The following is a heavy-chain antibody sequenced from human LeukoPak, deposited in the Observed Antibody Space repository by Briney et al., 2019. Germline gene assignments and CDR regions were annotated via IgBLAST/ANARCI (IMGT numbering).Heavy chain of an antibody. D-gene: IGHD6-25*01. Sequence: GESLKISCKASGYSFTTYWIGWVRQMPGKGLEYMGIIYPRDSQIRYSPSFQGQVTISADKSISTAYLQWTSLKASDTAIYYCARHTKRPQAGWFDPWGQGTLVTVSS. V-gene: IGHV5-51*01. CDR3: ARHTKRPQAGWFDP. CDR1: GYSFTTYW. CDR2: IYPRDSQI. J-gene: IGHJ5*02.